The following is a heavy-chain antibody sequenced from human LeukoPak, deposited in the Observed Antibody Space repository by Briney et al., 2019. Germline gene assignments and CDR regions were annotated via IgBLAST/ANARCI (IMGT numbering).Heavy chain of an antibody. Sequence: ASVKVSCKASGYTFTSYYMHWVRQAPGQGLEWMGIINPSGGSTSYAQKLQGRVTMTRDTSTSTVYMELSGLRSEDTAVYYCARESYDSSGYSQIDYWGQGTLVTVSS. J-gene: IGHJ4*02. V-gene: IGHV1-46*01. D-gene: IGHD3-22*01. CDR3: ARESYDSSGYSQIDY. CDR1: GYTFTSYY. CDR2: INPSGGST.